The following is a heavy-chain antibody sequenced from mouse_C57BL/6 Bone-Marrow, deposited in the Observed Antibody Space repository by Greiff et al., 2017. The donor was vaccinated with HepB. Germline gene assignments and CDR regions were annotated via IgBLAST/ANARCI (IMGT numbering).Heavy chain of an antibody. V-gene: IGHV1-55*01. Sequence: QVQLKQPGAELVKPGASVKMSCKASGYTFTSYWITWVKQRPGQGLEWIGDIYPGSGSTNYNEKFKSKATLTVDTSSSTAYMQLSSLTSEDSAVYYCAKNDYDAMDDWGQGTSVTVSS. CDR2: IYPGSGST. J-gene: IGHJ4*01. CDR3: AKNDYDAMDD. CDR1: GYTFTSYW.